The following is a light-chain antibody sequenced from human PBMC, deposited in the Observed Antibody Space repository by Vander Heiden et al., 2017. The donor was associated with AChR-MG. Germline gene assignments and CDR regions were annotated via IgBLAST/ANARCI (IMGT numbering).Light chain of an antibody. J-gene: IGLJ2*01. CDR3: AAWDDSLSGPV. CDR1: NSNIGITF. Sequence: QSVLTRPPSASGTPGQTVTISCSGSNSNIGITFVHWYHQLPGAAPNVLIYNNNERPSGVPDRFSASTSGTSASLAISGLRSEDEADYYCAAWDDSLSGPVFGGGTKLTVL. CDR2: NNN. V-gene: IGLV1-47*02.